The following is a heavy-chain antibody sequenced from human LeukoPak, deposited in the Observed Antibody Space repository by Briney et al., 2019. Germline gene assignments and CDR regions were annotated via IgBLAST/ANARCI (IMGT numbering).Heavy chain of an antibody. CDR2: IYHSGST. CDR3: ARRVRYYYGSGSYIFWFDP. D-gene: IGHD3-10*01. V-gene: IGHV4-4*02. Sequence: SETLSLTCAVSGGSISSSWWSWVRQPPGKGLEWIGEIYHSGSTNYNPSLKSRVTISVDKSKNQFSLKLSSVTAADTAVYYCARRVRYYYGSGSYIFWFDPWGQGTLVTVSS. J-gene: IGHJ5*02. CDR1: GGSISSSW.